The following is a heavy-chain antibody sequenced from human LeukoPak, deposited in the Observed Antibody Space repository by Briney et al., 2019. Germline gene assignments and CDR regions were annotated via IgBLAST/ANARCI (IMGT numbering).Heavy chain of an antibody. CDR1: GDSINTKNYY. D-gene: IGHD5-12*01. CDR2: INHSGST. V-gene: IGHV4-39*07. Sequence: PSETLSLTCTVSGDSINTKNYYWSWIRQPPGKGLEWIGEINHSGSTNYNPSLKSRVTISVDTSKNQFSLKLSSVTAADTAVYYCARCGYSGYWRRAYFDYWGQGTLVTVSS. CDR3: ARCGYSGYWRRAYFDY. J-gene: IGHJ4*02.